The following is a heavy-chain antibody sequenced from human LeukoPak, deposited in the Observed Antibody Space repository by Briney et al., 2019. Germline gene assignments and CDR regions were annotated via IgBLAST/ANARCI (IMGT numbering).Heavy chain of an antibody. V-gene: IGHV3-30*18. J-gene: IGHJ4*02. CDR3: AKGLVEMATLNYFDY. CDR2: ISYDGSNK. CDR1: GFTFSSYS. D-gene: IGHD5-24*01. Sequence: GGSLRLSCAASGFTFSSYSMTWVRQAPGKGLEWVAVISYDGSNKYYADSVKGRFTISRDNSKNTLYLQMNSLRAEDTAVYYCAKGLVEMATLNYFDYWGQGTLVTVSS.